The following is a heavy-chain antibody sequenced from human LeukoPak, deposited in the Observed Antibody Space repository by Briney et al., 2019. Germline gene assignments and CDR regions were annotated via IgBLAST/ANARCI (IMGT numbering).Heavy chain of an antibody. J-gene: IGHJ4*02. D-gene: IGHD6-19*01. CDR2: ISAYNGNT. CDR3: ARVLPGVAVAGEFDY. CDR1: GYTFTSYG. Sequence: ASVKVSCKASGYTFTSYGISWVRQAPGQGLEWMGWISAYNGNTNYAQKLQGRVTMTTDTSTSTAYMELSSLRSEDTAVYYCARVLPGVAVAGEFDYWGQGTLVTVSS. V-gene: IGHV1-18*01.